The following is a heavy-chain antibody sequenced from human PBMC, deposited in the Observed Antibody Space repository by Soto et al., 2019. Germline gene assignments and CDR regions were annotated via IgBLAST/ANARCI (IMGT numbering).Heavy chain of an antibody. J-gene: IGHJ5*02. V-gene: IGHV4-30-2*01. Sequence: QLQLQESGSGLVKPSQTLSLTCAVSGGSISSGGYSWSWIRQPPGKGLEWIGYIYHSGSTYYNPSLKSRVTISVDRSKNQFSLKLSSVPAADTAVYYCARVRYSSSYWFDPWGQGTLVTVSS. CDR3: ARVRYSSSYWFDP. D-gene: IGHD6-6*01. CDR2: IYHSGST. CDR1: GGSISSGGYS.